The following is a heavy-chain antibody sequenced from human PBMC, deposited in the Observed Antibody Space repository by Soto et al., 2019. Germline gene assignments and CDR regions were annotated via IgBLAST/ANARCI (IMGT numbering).Heavy chain of an antibody. CDR2: IYYSGST. CDR3: ARDYDY. V-gene: IGHV4-59*01. J-gene: IGHJ4*02. Sequence: SETLSLTCAVYGGSFSGYYWSWIRQPPGKGLEWIGYIYYSGSTNYNPSLKSRVTISVDTSKNQFSLKLSSVTAADTAVYYCARDYDYWGQGTLVTVSS. CDR1: GGSFSGYY.